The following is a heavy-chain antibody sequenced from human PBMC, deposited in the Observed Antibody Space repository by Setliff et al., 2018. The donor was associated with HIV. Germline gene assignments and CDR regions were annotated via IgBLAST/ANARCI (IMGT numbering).Heavy chain of an antibody. V-gene: IGHV1-8*02. D-gene: IGHD3-22*01. J-gene: IGHJ3*01. Sequence: ASVKVSCKASGYTFSNYDINWARKATGQGLGWMGWMNPNSGNAGYAQKFQGRVTMTRDTSISTAYLELSSLRSEDTAVYYCARGIIFSNGYSRDAFDLWGQGTMVTVSS. CDR1: GYTFSNYD. CDR2: MNPNSGNA. CDR3: ARGIIFSNGYSRDAFDL.